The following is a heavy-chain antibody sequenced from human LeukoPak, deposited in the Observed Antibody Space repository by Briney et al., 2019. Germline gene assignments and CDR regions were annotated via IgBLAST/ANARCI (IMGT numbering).Heavy chain of an antibody. D-gene: IGHD5-12*01. CDR3: ARDPDYPRHAFDI. V-gene: IGHV3-20*04. J-gene: IGHJ3*02. CDR1: GFTFDDYG. CDR2: INWNGDGT. Sequence: GGSLRLSCAASGFTFDDYGMSWVRQAPGKGLEWVSSINWNGDGTGYAQSVKGRFTISRDNAKNSLYLQMNSLRAEDTAVYYCARDPDYPRHAFDIWGQGTMVTVSS.